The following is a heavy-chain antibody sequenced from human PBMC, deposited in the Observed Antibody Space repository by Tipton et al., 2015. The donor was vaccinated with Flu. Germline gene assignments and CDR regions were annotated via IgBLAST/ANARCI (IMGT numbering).Heavy chain of an antibody. Sequence: LRLSCTVSGGSISSSYWSWIRQPAGKGLEWIGRISTSGSTNYNASLESRVTMSRDTSKNHFSLRLSSATAADTALYYCARDLRGCSGYTGGDAFDMWGQGIMVTASS. J-gene: IGHJ3*02. CDR2: ISTSGST. CDR1: GGSISSSY. V-gene: IGHV4-4*07. D-gene: IGHD5-12*01. CDR3: ARDLRGCSGYTGGDAFDM.